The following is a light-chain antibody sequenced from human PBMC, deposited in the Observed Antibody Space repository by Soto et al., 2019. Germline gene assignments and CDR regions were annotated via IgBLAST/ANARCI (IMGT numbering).Light chain of an antibody. CDR3: SSYTSRKPHV. V-gene: IGLV2-14*03. J-gene: IGLJ1*01. CDR1: SSDVCGYNY. CDR2: DVS. Sequence: QSVLTQPASVSGSPGQSITISCTGTSSDVCGYNYVSWYQHHPGKAPKLMIYDVSNRPSGVSNRFSGSKSGNTASLTISGLQAEDEADYYCSSYTSRKPHVFGTGTKLTVL.